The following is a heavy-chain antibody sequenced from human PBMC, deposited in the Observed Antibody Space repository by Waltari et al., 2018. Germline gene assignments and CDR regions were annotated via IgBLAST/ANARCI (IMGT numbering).Heavy chain of an antibody. CDR2: IRYDGSNK. Sequence: QVQLVESGGGVVQPGGSLRLSCAASGFTFSSYGMQWVRQAPGKGLEWVAFIRYDGSNKYYADSVKGRFTISRDNSKNTLYLQMNSLRAEDTAVYYCAKDAPMEASPYYYYYMDVWGKGTTVTISS. CDR3: AKDAPMEASPYYYYYMDV. CDR1: GFTFSSYG. V-gene: IGHV3-30*02. D-gene: IGHD1-26*01. J-gene: IGHJ6*03.